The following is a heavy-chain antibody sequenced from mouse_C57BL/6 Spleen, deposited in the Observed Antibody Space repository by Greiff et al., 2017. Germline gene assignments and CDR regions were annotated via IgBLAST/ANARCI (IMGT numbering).Heavy chain of an antibody. D-gene: IGHD1-1*01. V-gene: IGHV1-19*01. CDR2: INPYNGGT. CDR1: GYTFTDYY. CDR3: ASGGTTAMDY. Sequence: EVQLQQSGPVLVKPGASVKMSCKASGYTFTDYYMNWVKQSHGKSLEWIGVINPYNGGTSYNQKFKGKATLTVDKSSSTAYMELNSLTSEDSAVYYCASGGTTAMDYWGQGTSVTVSS. J-gene: IGHJ4*01.